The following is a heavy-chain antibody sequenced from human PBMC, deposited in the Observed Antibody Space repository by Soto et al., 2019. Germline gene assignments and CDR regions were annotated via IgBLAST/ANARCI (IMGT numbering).Heavy chain of an antibody. CDR1: GGSISSGDYY. D-gene: IGHD6-19*01. J-gene: IGHJ4*02. CDR3: AMYSSACGFHFDY. Sequence: QVQLQESGPGLLKPSQTLSLTSTVSGGSISSGDYYWSWILQPPGKSLEWIGYIYSSGSTSYNPSPEGRVTRAADTSTMQVSLKLRSVTAAVMAVYYCAMYSSACGFHFDYWGQGTLVTVSS. V-gene: IGHV4-30-4*01. CDR2: IYSSGST.